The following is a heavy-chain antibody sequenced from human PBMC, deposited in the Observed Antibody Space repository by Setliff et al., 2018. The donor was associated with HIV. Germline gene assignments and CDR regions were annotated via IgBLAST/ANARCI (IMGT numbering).Heavy chain of an antibody. CDR1: GYSFSTYW. V-gene: IGHV5-51*01. D-gene: IGHD3-3*01. Sequence: PGESLKISCKGSGYSFSTYWIGWVRQMPGKGLEWMGIIYTGDSDTTYSQSFQGQVTISADKSISTAYQQWSSLKASDTAMYYCARHTRQLEFLEWLSPHYYHYYYMDVWGQGTTVTVSS. CDR3: ARHTRQLEFLEWLSPHYYHYYYMDV. CDR2: IYTGDSDT. J-gene: IGHJ6*03.